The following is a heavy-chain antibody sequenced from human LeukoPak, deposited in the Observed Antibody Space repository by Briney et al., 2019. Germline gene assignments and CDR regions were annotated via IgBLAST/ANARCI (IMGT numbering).Heavy chain of an antibody. CDR3: ARRAAAGTPYYYYGMDV. Sequence: GGSLRLSCAASGFTFSSYAMHWVRQAPGKGLEWVAVISYDGSNKYCADSVKGRFTISRDNSKNTLYLQMNSLRAEDTAVYYCARRAAAGTPYYYYGMDVWGQGTTVTVSS. CDR2: ISYDGSNK. CDR1: GFTFSSYA. V-gene: IGHV3-30-3*01. D-gene: IGHD6-13*01. J-gene: IGHJ6*02.